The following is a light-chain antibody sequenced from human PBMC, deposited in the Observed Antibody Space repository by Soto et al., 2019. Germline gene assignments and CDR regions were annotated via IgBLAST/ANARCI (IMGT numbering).Light chain of an antibody. J-gene: IGLJ2*01. CDR1: SSNIGSNY. V-gene: IGLV1-47*01. CDR3: AAWDDSLIGVV. CDR2: RNN. Sequence: QSALTQPPSASGTPGQRVTISCSGSSSNIGSNYVCWYQQLTGRAPKLLIYRNNQRPSGVPDRISGSKSGTSASLAISGLRSEDEADYYCAAWDDSLIGVVFGGGTQLTVL.